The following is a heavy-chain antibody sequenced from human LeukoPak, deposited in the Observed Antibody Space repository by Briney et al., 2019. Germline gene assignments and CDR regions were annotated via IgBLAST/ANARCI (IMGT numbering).Heavy chain of an antibody. CDR2: IKQDGSEK. D-gene: IGHD5-12*01. CDR1: GFTFSTYW. CDR3: ARDASGYALYFDY. V-gene: IGHV3-7*01. Sequence: GGSLRLSCAASGFTFSTYWMSWVRQAPGKGLEWVANIKQDGSEKYYVDSVKGRFTTSRDNAKKSLYLQMNSLRAEDTAVYYCARDASGYALYFDYWGQGTLVTVSS. J-gene: IGHJ4*02.